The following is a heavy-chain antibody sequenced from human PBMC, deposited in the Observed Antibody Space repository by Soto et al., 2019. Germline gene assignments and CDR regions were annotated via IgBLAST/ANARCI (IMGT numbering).Heavy chain of an antibody. CDR3: ARASKYCSSWGSYYYYYMDV. CDR1: GFTFSSYW. D-gene: IGHD6-13*01. V-gene: IGHV3-7*03. Sequence: GGSLRLSCAASGFTFSSYWMSWVRQAPGKGLEWVANIKQDGSEKYYVDSVKGRFTISRDNAKNTLYLQMNSLRAEDTAGYYCARASKYCSSWGSYYYYYMDVWGKGTTVTVSS. CDR2: IKQDGSEK. J-gene: IGHJ6*03.